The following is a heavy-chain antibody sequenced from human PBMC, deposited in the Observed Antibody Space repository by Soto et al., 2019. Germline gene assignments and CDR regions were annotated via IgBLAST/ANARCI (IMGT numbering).Heavy chain of an antibody. V-gene: IGHV3-49*03. D-gene: IGHD2-15*01. CDR1: GFTFGDYA. J-gene: IGHJ4*02. Sequence: PGGSLRLSCRTSGFTFGDYAMSWLRQAPGKGLEWVGFIRSKGYGGTTQYAASVKGRFTISRDDSESIAYLQMDSLKTEDTALYYCARVGSASLMVVVIADHWGQGTQVTVSS. CDR3: ARVGSASLMVVVIADH. CDR2: IRSKGYGGTT.